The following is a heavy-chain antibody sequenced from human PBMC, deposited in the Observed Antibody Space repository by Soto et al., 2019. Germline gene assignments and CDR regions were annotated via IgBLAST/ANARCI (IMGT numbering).Heavy chain of an antibody. CDR1: SGSISSSSYY. CDR2: IYYSGST. CDR3: ARHETRAAGTYYFDY. Sequence: QLQLQESGPGLVKPSETLSLTCTVSSGSISSSSYYWGWIRQPPGKGLEWIGSIYYSGSTYYNPSLKSRVTISVDTSKNQFSLKLSSVTAADTAVYYCARHETRAAGTYYFDYWGQGTLVTVSS. D-gene: IGHD1-1*01. V-gene: IGHV4-39*01. J-gene: IGHJ4*02.